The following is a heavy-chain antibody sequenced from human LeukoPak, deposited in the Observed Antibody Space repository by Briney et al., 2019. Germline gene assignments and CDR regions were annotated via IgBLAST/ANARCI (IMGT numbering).Heavy chain of an antibody. Sequence: GASVKVSCEASGGTFSSYAISWVRQAPGQGLEWMGRIIPILGIANYAQKFQGRVTITADKSTSTAYMELSSLRSEDTAVYYCVREKSLRYFDWSQHFDYWGQGTLVTVSS. CDR1: GGTFSSYA. D-gene: IGHD3-9*01. CDR3: VREKSLRYFDWSQHFDY. J-gene: IGHJ4*02. V-gene: IGHV1-69*04. CDR2: IIPILGIA.